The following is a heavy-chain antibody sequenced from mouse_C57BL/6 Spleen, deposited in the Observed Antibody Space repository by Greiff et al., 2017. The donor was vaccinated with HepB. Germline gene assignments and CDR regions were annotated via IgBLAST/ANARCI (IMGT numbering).Heavy chain of an antibody. J-gene: IGHJ2*01. CDR3: ARDRGAFDY. Sequence: VQLKQSGGGLVKPGGSLKLSCAASGFTFSSYAMSWVRQTPEKRLEWVATISDGGSYTYYPDNVKGRFTISRDNAKNNLYLQMSHLKSEDTAKYYCARDRGAFDYWGQGTTLTVSS. CDR1: GFTFSSYA. V-gene: IGHV5-4*01. CDR2: ISDGGSYT.